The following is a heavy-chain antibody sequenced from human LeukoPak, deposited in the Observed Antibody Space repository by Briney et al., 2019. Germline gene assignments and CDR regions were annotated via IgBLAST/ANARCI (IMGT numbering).Heavy chain of an antibody. CDR1: GGSISSGSYC. D-gene: IGHD6-19*01. J-gene: IGHJ4*02. CDR2: IYTSGTT. CDR3: ARERVAGAVIFFDY. Sequence: SETLSLTCTVSGGSISSGSYCWNWIRQPAGKGLEWIGRIYTSGTTNYNPSLKSRVTISVDTSKNQFSLKLTSVTAADTAVYYCARERVAGAVIFFDYWGQGTLATVPS. V-gene: IGHV4-61*02.